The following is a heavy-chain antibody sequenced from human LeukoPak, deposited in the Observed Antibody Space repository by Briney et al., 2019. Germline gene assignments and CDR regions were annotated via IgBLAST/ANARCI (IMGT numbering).Heavy chain of an antibody. CDR2: ISSSSSYI. CDR3: ARGGLYSSSWYADY. V-gene: IGHV3-21*01. Sequence: PGGSLRLSCAASGFTFSSYSMNWVRQAPGKGLEWVSSISSSSSYIYHADSVKGRFTISRDNAKNSLYLQMNSLRAEDTAVYYCARGGLYSSSWYADYWGQGTLVTVSS. J-gene: IGHJ4*02. CDR1: GFTFSSYS. D-gene: IGHD6-13*01.